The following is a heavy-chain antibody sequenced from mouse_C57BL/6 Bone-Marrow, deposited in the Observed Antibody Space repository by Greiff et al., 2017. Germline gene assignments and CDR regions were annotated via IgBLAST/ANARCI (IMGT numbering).Heavy chain of an antibody. V-gene: IGHV1-81*01. CDR2: IYPRSGNT. CDR3: ARQRLRKRGYAMDY. Sequence: VQLQQSGAELARPGASVKLSCKASGYTFTSYGIRWVKQRTGQGLEWIGEIYPRSGNTYYNEKFKGKATLTADKSSSTAYMELRSLTSEDAAVYFCARQRLRKRGYAMDYWGQGTSVTVSS. CDR1: GYTFTSYG. D-gene: IGHD1-1*01. J-gene: IGHJ4*01.